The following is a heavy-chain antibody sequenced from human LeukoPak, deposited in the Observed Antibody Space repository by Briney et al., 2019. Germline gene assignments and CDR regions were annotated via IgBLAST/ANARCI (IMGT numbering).Heavy chain of an antibody. J-gene: IGHJ4*02. D-gene: IGHD1-26*01. CDR1: GFTFSSYG. Sequence: PGRSLRLSCAASGFTFSSYGMHWVRQAPGKGLEGVAVIWYDGGNKYYTDSVKGRFTISRDNSKNTLYLQMNSLRAEDTAVYYCARADSGNYLFDYWGQGTLVTVSS. CDR3: ARADSGNYLFDY. CDR2: IWYDGGNK. V-gene: IGHV3-33*01.